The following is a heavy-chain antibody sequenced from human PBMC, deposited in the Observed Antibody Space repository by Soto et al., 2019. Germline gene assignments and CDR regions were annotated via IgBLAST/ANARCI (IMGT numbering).Heavy chain of an antibody. CDR1: GGSISSGGYY. V-gene: IGHV4-31*03. J-gene: IGHJ3*02. D-gene: IGHD3-22*01. CDR2: IYYSGST. Sequence: TLSLTCTVSGGSISSGGYYWSWIRQHPGKGLEWIGYIYYSGSTYYNPSLKSRVTISVDTSKDQFSLKLSSVTAADTAVYYCARDKRGITYYYDSSGFRAFDIWGQGTMVTVSS. CDR3: ARDKRGITYYYDSSGFRAFDI.